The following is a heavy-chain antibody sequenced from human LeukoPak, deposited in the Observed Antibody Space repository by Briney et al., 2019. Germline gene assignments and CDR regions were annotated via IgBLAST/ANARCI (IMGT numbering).Heavy chain of an antibody. CDR1: GFSFSSYA. V-gene: IGHV3-30-3*01. J-gene: IGHJ4*02. CDR2: ISYDGSNK. D-gene: IGHD6-19*01. Sequence: GGSLRLSCAASGFSFSSYAMHWVRQAPGKGLEWVTVISYDGSNKYYADSVKGRFTISRDNSKNTLYLQMNSLRAEDTAVYYCARVYAVAGTQNFDYWGQGTLSPSPQ. CDR3: ARVYAVAGTQNFDY.